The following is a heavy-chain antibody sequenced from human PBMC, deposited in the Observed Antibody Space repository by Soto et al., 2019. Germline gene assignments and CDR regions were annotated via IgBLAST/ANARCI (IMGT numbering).Heavy chain of an antibody. CDR1: GFNFSSYG. J-gene: IGHJ4*02. CDR3: GRGVRGVIIH. Sequence: QVQLVESGGGVFQPGRSLRLSCAASGFNFSSYGLHWVRQAPGKGLEWMAVIYYDGSKKDYGDSVQGRFTIYRDNSKNKLYLEKNSLRAEGTAVYDCGRGVRGVIIHWGQGTLVTVSP. D-gene: IGHD3-10*01. V-gene: IGHV3-33*01. CDR2: IYYDGSKK.